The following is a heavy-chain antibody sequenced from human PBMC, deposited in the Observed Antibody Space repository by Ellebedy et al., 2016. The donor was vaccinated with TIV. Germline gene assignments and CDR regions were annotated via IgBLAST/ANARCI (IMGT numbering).Heavy chain of an antibody. V-gene: IGHV3-72*01. CDR2: IRSKAYGATT. Sequence: GESLKISCAASGFTFSDHYMDWVRQAPGKGLEWVGFIRSKAYGATTEFAASVKGRFIISRDDSKNSLSLQMNTLKTEDTAVYYCSRTSVSGNSFDYWGQGTLVTVSS. D-gene: IGHD3-3*01. CDR1: GFTFSDHY. J-gene: IGHJ4*02. CDR3: SRTSVSGNSFDY.